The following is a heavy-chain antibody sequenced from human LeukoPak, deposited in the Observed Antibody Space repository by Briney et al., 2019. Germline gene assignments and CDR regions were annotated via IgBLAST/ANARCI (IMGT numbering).Heavy chain of an antibody. V-gene: IGHV3-7*01. CDR3: ARDGTAAGLYFDL. D-gene: IGHD6-13*01. CDR2: IKQYGSEK. CDR1: GFTFSNYW. J-gene: IGHJ4*01. Sequence: GGSLGLSCAASGFTFSNYWMSWVRQAPGKGLEWVANIKQYGSEKYYVDSVKGRFTISRDNTKNSLYLQINSLRAEDTAVYYCARDGTAAGLYFDLWGQGTLVTVSS.